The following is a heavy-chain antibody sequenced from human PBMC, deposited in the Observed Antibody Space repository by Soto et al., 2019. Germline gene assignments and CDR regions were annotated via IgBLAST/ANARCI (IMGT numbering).Heavy chain of an antibody. CDR1: GGTFSSYA. J-gene: IGHJ5*02. V-gene: IGHV1-69*13. D-gene: IGHD3-22*01. CDR3: ASADYYDSSGYLNWFDP. Sequence: ASVKVSCKASGGTFSSYAISWVRQAPGQGLEWMGGIIPIFGTANYAQKFQGRVTITADESTSTAYMELSSLRSEDTAVYYCASADYYDSSGYLNWFDPWGQGTLVTVSS. CDR2: IIPIFGTA.